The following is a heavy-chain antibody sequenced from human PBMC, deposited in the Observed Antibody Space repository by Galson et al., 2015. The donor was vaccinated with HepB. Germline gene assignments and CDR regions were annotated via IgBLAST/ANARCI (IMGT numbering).Heavy chain of an antibody. Sequence: PALVKPTQTLTLTCTFSGFSLTTTGMCVSWIRQPPGKALEWLASIDWGVDKFSPSSLKTRLTLSKDTSQNQQVLRMTNMDPVDTATYFCARIATTVTSSGGLDSWGQGILVTVSS. CDR3: ARIATTVTSSGGLDS. CDR1: GFSLTTTGMC. J-gene: IGHJ4*02. V-gene: IGHV2-70*17. CDR2: IDWGVDK. D-gene: IGHD3-10*01.